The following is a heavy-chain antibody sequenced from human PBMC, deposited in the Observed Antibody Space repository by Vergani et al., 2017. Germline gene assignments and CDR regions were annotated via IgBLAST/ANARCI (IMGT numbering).Heavy chain of an antibody. CDR3: AKDMRGCSGGSCYSYYYGMDV. Sequence: EVQLVESGRVVVQPGGSLRLSCAASGFTFDDYAMHWVRQAPGKGLEWVSLISWDGGSTYYADSVKGRFTISRDNSKNSLYLQMNSLRAEDTALYYCAKDMRGCSGGSCYSYYYGMDVWGQGTTVTVSS. CDR1: GFTFDDYA. CDR2: ISWDGGST. J-gene: IGHJ6*02. V-gene: IGHV3-43D*03. D-gene: IGHD2-15*01.